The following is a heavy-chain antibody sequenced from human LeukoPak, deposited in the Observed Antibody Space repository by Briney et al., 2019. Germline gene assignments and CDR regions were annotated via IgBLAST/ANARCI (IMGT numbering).Heavy chain of an antibody. J-gene: IGHJ6*02. D-gene: IGHD2-2*01. Sequence: PGGSLRLSCAASGFTFSSYEMNWVRQAPGKELEWVSYISTSGSTIYYADSVKGRFTISRDNAKKSLYLQMNSLRAEDTAVYYCATSRYCSSTSCQYGMGVWGQGTTVTVPS. CDR3: ATSRYCSSTSCQYGMGV. CDR2: ISTSGSTI. CDR1: GFTFSSYE. V-gene: IGHV3-48*03.